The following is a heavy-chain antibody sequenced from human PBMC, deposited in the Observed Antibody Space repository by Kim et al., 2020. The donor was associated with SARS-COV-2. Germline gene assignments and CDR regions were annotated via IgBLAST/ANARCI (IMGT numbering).Heavy chain of an antibody. CDR3: ARHSSSFDY. V-gene: IGHV4-39*01. J-gene: IGHJ4*02. D-gene: IGHD6-13*01. CDR1: GGSISSSSYY. Sequence: SETLSLTCTVSGGSISSSSYYWGWIRKPPGKGLEWIGSIYYSGSTYYNPSLKSRVTISVDTSKNQFSLKLSSVTAADTAVYYCARHSSSFDYWGQGTLVTVSS. CDR2: IYYSGST.